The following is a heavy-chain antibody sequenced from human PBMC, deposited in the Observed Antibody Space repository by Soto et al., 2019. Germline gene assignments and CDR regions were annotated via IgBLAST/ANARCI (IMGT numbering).Heavy chain of an antibody. D-gene: IGHD3-9*01. J-gene: IGHJ4*02. CDR3: AKDLYDILTGYGGEYDY. CDR2: ISGSGGST. Sequence: GGSLRLSCAASGFTFSSYAMSWVRQAPGKGLEWVSAISGSGGSTYYADSVKGRFTISRDNSKNTLYLQMNSLRAEDTAVYYCAKDLYDILTGYGGEYDYWGQGTLVTVSS. V-gene: IGHV3-23*01. CDR1: GFTFSSYA.